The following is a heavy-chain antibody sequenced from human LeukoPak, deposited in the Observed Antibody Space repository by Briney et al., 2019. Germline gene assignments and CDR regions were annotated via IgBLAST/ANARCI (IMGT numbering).Heavy chain of an antibody. Sequence: SETLSLTCTVSGGSISSHYWSWIRQPPGKGLEWIGYIYYSGSTNYNPSLKSRVTISVDTSKNQFSLKLSSVTAADTAVYYCARVGYSSSWYDYYYYYMDVWGTGTTVTVSS. CDR3: ARVGYSSSWYDYYYYYMDV. CDR1: GGSISSHY. V-gene: IGHV4-59*11. CDR2: IYYSGST. D-gene: IGHD6-13*01. J-gene: IGHJ6*03.